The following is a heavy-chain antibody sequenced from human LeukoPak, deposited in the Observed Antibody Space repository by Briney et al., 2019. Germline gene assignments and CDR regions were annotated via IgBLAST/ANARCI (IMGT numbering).Heavy chain of an antibody. J-gene: IGHJ6*02. V-gene: IGHV1-18*01. CDR3: ARVRGDEVLPPGLKYYYGMDV. CDR2: ISAYNGNT. D-gene: IGHD3-10*01. Sequence: GASVKVSCKASGGTFSGYAISWVRQAPGQGLEWMGWISAYNGNTNYAQKLQGRVTVTTDTSTSTAYMELRSLRSDDTAVYYCARVRGDEVLPPGLKYYYGMDVWGQGTTVTVSS. CDR1: GGTFSGYA.